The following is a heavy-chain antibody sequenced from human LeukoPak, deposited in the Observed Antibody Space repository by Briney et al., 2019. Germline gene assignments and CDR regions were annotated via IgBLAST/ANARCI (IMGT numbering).Heavy chain of an antibody. V-gene: IGHV3-33*01. D-gene: IGHD3-9*01. Sequence: PGGSLRLSCAASGFTFSSYGMHWVRQAPGKGLEWVAVIWYDGSNKYYADSVKGRFTISRDNSKNTLYLQMNSLGAEDTAVYYCARSYYDILTGYYADYGFDYWGQGTLVTVSS. J-gene: IGHJ4*02. CDR3: ARSYYDILTGYYADYGFDY. CDR2: IWYDGSNK. CDR1: GFTFSSYG.